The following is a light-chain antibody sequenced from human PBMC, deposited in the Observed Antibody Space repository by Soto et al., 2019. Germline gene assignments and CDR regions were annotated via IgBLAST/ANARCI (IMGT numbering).Light chain of an antibody. Sequence: EIVMTQSPATLSVSRGERATLSCRANQAISSNLAWYQQKPGQAPRLLIYDASNRATGIPARFSGSGSGTDFTLTISSLEPEDFAIYYCQQRSGWYTFGQGTRLEIK. CDR3: QQRSGWYT. J-gene: IGKJ5*01. CDR1: QAISSN. V-gene: IGKV3D-11*01. CDR2: DAS.